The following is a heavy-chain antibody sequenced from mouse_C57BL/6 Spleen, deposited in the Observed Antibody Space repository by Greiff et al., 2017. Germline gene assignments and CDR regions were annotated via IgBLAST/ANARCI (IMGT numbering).Heavy chain of an antibody. CDR3: ARGGFYYDYDRGPWFAY. D-gene: IGHD2-4*01. CDR2: ILPGSGST. CDR1: GYTFTGYW. Sequence: VHLVESGAELMKPGASVKLSCKATGYTFTGYWIEWVKQRPGHGLEWIGEILPGSGSTNYNEKFKGKATFTADTSSNTAYMQLSSLTTEDSAIYYCARGGFYYDYDRGPWFAYWGQGTLVTVSA. J-gene: IGHJ3*01. V-gene: IGHV1-9*01.